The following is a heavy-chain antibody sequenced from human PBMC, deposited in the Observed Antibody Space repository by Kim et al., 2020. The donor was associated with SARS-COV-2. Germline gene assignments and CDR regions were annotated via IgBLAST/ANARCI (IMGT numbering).Heavy chain of an antibody. Sequence: YNSNTNYAQKLQGRVTMTTDTATSTAYMELRSLRSDDTAVYYCAAAGFDYWGQGTLVTVSS. J-gene: IGHJ4*02. D-gene: IGHD6-13*01. V-gene: IGHV1-18*01. CDR2: YNSNT. CDR3: AAAGFDY.